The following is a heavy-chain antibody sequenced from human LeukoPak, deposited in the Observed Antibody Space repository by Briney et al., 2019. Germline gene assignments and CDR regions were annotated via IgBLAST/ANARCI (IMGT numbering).Heavy chain of an antibody. Sequence: QPGGSLILSCAASGFTFSNFAMSWVRQAPGKGLEWVSAFSGSGSSTYYADSVKGRFTISRDNSQNTLYLQMNSLRAEDTAVYYCAIARYCSGGTCYYYYGMDVWGQGTTITVSS. CDR3: AIARYCSGGTCYYYYGMDV. CDR2: FSGSGSST. V-gene: IGHV3-23*01. CDR1: GFTFSNFA. J-gene: IGHJ6*02. D-gene: IGHD2-15*01.